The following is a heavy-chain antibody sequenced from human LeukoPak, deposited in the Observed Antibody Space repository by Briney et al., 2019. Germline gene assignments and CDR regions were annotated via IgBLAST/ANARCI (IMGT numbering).Heavy chain of an antibody. CDR1: GYSFTGYW. Sequence: GESLQISCKSFGYSFTGYWISLVRQMPGKGLEWMGRIDPSDSYTNYSPSFQGHVTISADKSISTAYLQWSSLKASDTAMFYCARPSVDGSGIYTYGGQGTLVTVSS. D-gene: IGHD3-10*01. CDR3: ARPSVDGSGIYTY. J-gene: IGHJ4*02. V-gene: IGHV5-10-1*01. CDR2: IDPSDSYT.